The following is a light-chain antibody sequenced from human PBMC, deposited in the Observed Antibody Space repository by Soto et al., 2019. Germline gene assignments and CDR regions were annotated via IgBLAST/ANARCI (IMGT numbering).Light chain of an antibody. Sequence: EIVVTQSPGTLSLSPGERATLSCRASQSVSSSYLAWYQQKPGQAPRLLIYGASSRATGIPDRFSGSGSGTDFSLTISRQKPEHLALFYCEHYGSYPGCTFGPGTKVDIK. J-gene: IGKJ3*01. V-gene: IGKV3-20*01. CDR2: GAS. CDR1: QSVSSSY. CDR3: EHYGSYPGCT.